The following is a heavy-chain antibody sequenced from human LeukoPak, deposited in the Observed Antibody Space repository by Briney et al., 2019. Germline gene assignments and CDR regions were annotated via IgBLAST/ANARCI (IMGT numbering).Heavy chain of an antibody. Sequence: PGGSLRLSCATSGFTFTNYAMNWVRQSPGKGLECVSAVTGPGYTTYYADSVKGRFFMSREDTKTTVYLQMNSLRVEDTAIYYCAKGAEIDLWGQGTLVTVSS. CDR2: VTGPGYTT. J-gene: IGHJ5*02. D-gene: IGHD3-16*01. CDR1: GFTFTNYA. CDR3: AKGAEIDL. V-gene: IGHV3-23*01.